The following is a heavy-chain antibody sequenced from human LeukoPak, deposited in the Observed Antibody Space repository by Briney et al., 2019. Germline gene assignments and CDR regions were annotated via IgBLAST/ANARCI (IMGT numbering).Heavy chain of an antibody. V-gene: IGHV1-69*01. CDR1: GGTFSSYA. CDR2: IIPIFGTA. J-gene: IGHJ3*02. CDR3: ARGGPGYCSSTSCYWDAFDI. Sequence: SVKVSCKASGGTFSSYAISWVRQAPGQGLEWMGGIIPIFGTANYAQKFQGRVTVTADESMSTAYMELSSLRSEDTAVYYCARGGPGYCSSTSCYWDAFDIWGQGTMVTVSS. D-gene: IGHD2-2*01.